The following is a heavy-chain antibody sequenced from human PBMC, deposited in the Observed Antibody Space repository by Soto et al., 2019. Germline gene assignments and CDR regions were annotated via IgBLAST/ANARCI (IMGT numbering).Heavy chain of an antibody. CDR2: IIPVLGVV. V-gene: IGHV1-69*02. CDR1: GGTFTSYI. J-gene: IGHJ6*02. Sequence: VQLVQSGAEVKKPGSSVKVSCKASGGTFTSYIISWVRQAPGQGLEMMGRIIPVLGVVYYAQKCQGRVTITAETSTTTAYMDLRGMRSDDTAVYYCAKAANPGSATPSYHGTDVWCQGTTVTVS. CDR3: AKAANPGSATPSYHGTDV. D-gene: IGHD2-15*01.